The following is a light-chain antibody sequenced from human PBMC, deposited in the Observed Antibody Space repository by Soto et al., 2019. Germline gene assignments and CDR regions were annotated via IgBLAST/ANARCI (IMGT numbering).Light chain of an antibody. V-gene: IGKV3-20*01. CDR3: QHYGASPWT. CDR2: RAS. Sequence: EIVLTQSPGTQSLSPGERATLSCRHSQSLSGNYLAGYQQKPGQAPRVLIYRASTRATGISDRVSGSGSGTDFTLTISRLEPEDVAVYYCQHYGASPWTFGQGTKVDIK. J-gene: IGKJ1*01. CDR1: QSLSGNY.